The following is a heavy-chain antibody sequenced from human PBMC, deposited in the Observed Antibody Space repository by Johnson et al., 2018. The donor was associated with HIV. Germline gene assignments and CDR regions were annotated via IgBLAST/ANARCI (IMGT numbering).Heavy chain of an antibody. D-gene: IGHD6-13*01. CDR1: GFTFSDYY. CDR2: ISSSGNNM. V-gene: IGHV3-11*01. J-gene: IGHJ3*02. CDR3: ALGGSCYGADAFDI. Sequence: QVQLVESGGGLVKPGGSLRLSCAASGFTFSDYYMTWIRQAPGKGLEWVSYISSSGNNMYYADSVKGRFTISRDNAKNSLYLQMNSLRAEDTAVYYCALGGSCYGADAFDICGQGTMVTVSS.